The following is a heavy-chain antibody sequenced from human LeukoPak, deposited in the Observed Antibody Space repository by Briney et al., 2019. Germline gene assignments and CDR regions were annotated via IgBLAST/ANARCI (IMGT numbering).Heavy chain of an antibody. J-gene: IGHJ3*02. CDR1: GVTLSDHH. CDR3: ARDGGKDDHSAFDI. CDR2: IRNKAKSYST. V-gene: IGHV3-72*01. D-gene: IGHD3-16*01. Sequence: GGSLRLSCAASGVTLSDHHMDWVRQVPGEGLEWVGRIRNKAKSYSTQYAASVRGRFTISRDDSENSLFLQMNSLKTEDTAVYYCARDGGKDDHSAFDIWGQGTVVTVSS.